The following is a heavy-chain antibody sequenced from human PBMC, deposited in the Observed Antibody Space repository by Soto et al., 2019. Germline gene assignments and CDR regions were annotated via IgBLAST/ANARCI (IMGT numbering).Heavy chain of an antibody. Sequence: GGSLRLSCAASGXTFSSYAMNWVRQAPGKGLEWVSVISGSGDSTYYADSVKGRFTISRDNSKNTLYLQMNSLRAEDTAVYYCARRGPGTYFDYWGQGTLVTVSS. CDR2: ISGSGDST. D-gene: IGHD6-13*01. CDR1: GXTFSSYA. J-gene: IGHJ4*02. CDR3: ARRGPGTYFDY. V-gene: IGHV3-23*01.